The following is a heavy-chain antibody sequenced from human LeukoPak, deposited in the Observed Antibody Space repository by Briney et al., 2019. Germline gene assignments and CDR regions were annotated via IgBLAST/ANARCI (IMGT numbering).Heavy chain of an antibody. V-gene: IGHV3-53*01. CDR3: ARVHSSGWYSDY. CDR1: GFTVSSYY. CDR2: IYSGGST. D-gene: IGHD6-19*01. J-gene: IGHJ4*02. Sequence: GGSLRLSCAASGFTVSSYYMSWVRQAPGKGLEWVSVIYSGGSTYYADSVKGRFTISRDNSKNTLYLQMNSLRAEDTAVYYCARVHSSGWYSDYWGRGTLVTVSS.